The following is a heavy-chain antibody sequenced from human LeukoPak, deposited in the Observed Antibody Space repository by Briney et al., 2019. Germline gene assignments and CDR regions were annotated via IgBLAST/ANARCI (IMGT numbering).Heavy chain of an antibody. CDR2: IIPIFGTA. V-gene: IGHV1-69*01. CDR1: GGTFSSYA. CDR3: ARDQAATNTQVRFCLD. J-gene: IGHJ4*02. Sequence: SVKVSCKASGGTFSSYAISWVRQAPGQGLEWMGGIIPIFGTANYAQKFQGRVTITADESTSTAYMDLRSLRSDDTAVYYCARDQAATNTQVRFCLDWGQGTLVTVSS. D-gene: IGHD3-9*01.